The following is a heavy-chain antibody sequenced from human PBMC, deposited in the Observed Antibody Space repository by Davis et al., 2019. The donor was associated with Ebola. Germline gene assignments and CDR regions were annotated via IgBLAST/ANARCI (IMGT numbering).Heavy chain of an antibody. V-gene: IGHV4-4*02. J-gene: IGHJ5*02. CDR3: AGSYIVVVPAAINWFDP. CDR1: GDSISSSNW. D-gene: IGHD2-2*01. Sequence: MPSETLSLTCAVSGDSISSSNWWSWVRQTPGKGLEWIGKIYHSGSTDYNPSLKSRVTMSVDTSKNQFSLKLSSVTAADTAVYYCAGSYIVVVPAAINWFDPWGQGTLVTVSS. CDR2: IYHSGST.